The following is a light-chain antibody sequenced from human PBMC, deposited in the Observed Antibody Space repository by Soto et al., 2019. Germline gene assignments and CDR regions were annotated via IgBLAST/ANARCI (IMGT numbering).Light chain of an antibody. CDR1: QSVLYSSNNKNY. CDR2: WAS. V-gene: IGKV4-1*01. Sequence: DIVMTQSPDSLAVSLGERATINCKSSQSVLYSSNNKNYLAWYQQKPGQPPKLLIYWASTRESGVPDRCSGSGSGTDFTLTIGSLQAEGVAVYFCQQYFSTPPTFGQGTKVEIK. CDR3: QQYFSTPPT. J-gene: IGKJ1*01.